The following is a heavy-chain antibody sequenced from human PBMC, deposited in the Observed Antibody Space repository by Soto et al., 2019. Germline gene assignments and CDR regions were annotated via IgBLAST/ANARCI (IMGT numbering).Heavy chain of an antibody. Sequence: ASVKVSFKASGYAFTSYGISWVRQPPGQGLEWMGCIIAYNGNTNYAQRLQGRVTMTTDTSTRTAYMELRSLRSDDTAVYYCATDISSSWYDYWGQGTLVTVSS. V-gene: IGHV1-18*04. CDR2: IIAYNGNT. J-gene: IGHJ4*02. CDR1: GYAFTSYG. CDR3: ATDISSSWYDY. D-gene: IGHD6-13*01.